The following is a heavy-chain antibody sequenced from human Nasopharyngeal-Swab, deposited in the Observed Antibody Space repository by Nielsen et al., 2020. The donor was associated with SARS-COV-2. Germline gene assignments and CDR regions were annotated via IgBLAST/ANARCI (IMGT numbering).Heavy chain of an antibody. CDR3: AKDLKAGGSVYYYDSSGYYYGRGYYYGMDV. J-gene: IGHJ6*02. Sequence: VRQMPGKGLEWVSYISSSGSTIYYADSVKGRFTISRDNSKNTLYLQMNSLRAEDTAVYYCAKDLKAGGSVYYYDSSGYYYGRGYYYGMDVWGQGTTVTVSS. V-gene: IGHV3-48*01. CDR2: ISSSGSTI. D-gene: IGHD3-22*01.